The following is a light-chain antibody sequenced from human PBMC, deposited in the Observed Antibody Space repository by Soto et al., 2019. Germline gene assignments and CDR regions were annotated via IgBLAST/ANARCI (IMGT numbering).Light chain of an antibody. V-gene: IGLV2-18*01. CDR1: STDFVTYNR. J-gene: IGLJ1*01. CDR2: EAR. CDR3: SLYTSENTYV. Sequence: QSALTQPPSVSGSPGQSVTISCTGTSTDFVTYNRVSWYQQPPGTAPKLIIYEARSRPSGVPDRFSGSKSGNTASLTISWLQAADEADYYCSLYTSENTYVFGTGTKVTVL.